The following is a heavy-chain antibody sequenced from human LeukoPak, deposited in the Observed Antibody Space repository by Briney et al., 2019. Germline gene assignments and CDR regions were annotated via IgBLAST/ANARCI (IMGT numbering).Heavy chain of an antibody. Sequence: GRSLRLSCVASGFTFDDYAIHWVRQAPGKGLEGVSGISWNSGSIGYADSVKGRFTISRDNAKNSLYLQMNSLRAEDTALYYCAKDMAGSFYYLDYWGQGTLVTVSS. CDR1: GFTFDDYA. CDR3: AKDMAGSFYYLDY. J-gene: IGHJ4*02. D-gene: IGHD2-15*01. V-gene: IGHV3-9*01. CDR2: ISWNSGSI.